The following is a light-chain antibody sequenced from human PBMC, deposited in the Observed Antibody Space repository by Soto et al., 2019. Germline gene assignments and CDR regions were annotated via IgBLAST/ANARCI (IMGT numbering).Light chain of an antibody. J-gene: IGKJ1*01. CDR2: AAS. Sequence: DIQMSQSPSSKSASIGDRVGITFQASQSISSYLNWYQQKPGKAPKLLIYAASSLQSGVPSRFSGSGSGSDFTLTISSLQPEDFATYVCQQSYSTPRTFGQGTKV. CDR3: QQSYSTPRT. CDR1: QSISSY. V-gene: IGKV1-39*01.